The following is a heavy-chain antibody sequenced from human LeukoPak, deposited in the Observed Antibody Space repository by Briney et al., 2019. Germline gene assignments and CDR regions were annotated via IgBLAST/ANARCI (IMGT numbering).Heavy chain of an antibody. V-gene: IGHV4-34*01. Sequence: PSETLSLTCAVYGGSFSGYYWSWIRQPPGKRLEWIGEINHSGSTNYNPSLKSRVTISVDTSKNQFSLKLSSVTAADTAVYYCARGRVTYYDFWSGYYPLFDYWGQGTLVTVSS. CDR3: ARGRVTYYDFWSGYYPLFDY. D-gene: IGHD3-3*01. CDR2: INHSGST. CDR1: GGSFSGYY. J-gene: IGHJ4*02.